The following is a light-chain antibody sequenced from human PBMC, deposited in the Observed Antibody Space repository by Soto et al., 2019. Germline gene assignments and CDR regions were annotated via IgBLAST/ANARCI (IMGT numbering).Light chain of an antibody. V-gene: IGLV2-23*01. CDR2: EGN. J-gene: IGLJ2*01. Sequence: QSALTQLASVSGSPGQSITISCTGASGDIGTYNLVSWYQQYPGRAPKLIIFEGNKRPSGVSSRFSSSKSVYTASLAISGLQAEDEADYHCCSYAGRSTVICGGGTKVTVL. CDR3: CSYAGRSTVI. CDR1: SGDIGTYNL.